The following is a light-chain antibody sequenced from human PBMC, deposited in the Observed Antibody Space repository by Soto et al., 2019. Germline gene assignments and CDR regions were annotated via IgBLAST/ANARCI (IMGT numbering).Light chain of an antibody. J-gene: IGLJ3*02. Sequence: QSVLTQPPSASGTPGQRVTISCSGSSSNIGSHVVNWYQQVPGTAPKLLIYTNNQRPSGVPDRCSDSKSGTSASLAISGLQSADEADYYCAAWYGSLQSWVFGGGTQLTVL. CDR2: TNN. CDR3: AAWYGSLQSWV. V-gene: IGLV1-44*01. CDR1: SSNIGSHV.